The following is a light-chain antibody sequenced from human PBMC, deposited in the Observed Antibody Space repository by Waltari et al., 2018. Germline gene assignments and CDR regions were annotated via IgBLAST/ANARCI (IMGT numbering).Light chain of an antibody. Sequence: QLVLTQLPSASASLGASVKLTCTLSSGHSSNVIAWLQQRPEKGPRYLMKVNSDGSHNKGDEIPDRFSGSSSGAERYLTISSLQSEDEGDYYCQTGGHGTWVFGGGTKLTVL. V-gene: IGLV4-69*01. J-gene: IGLJ3*02. CDR1: SGHSSNV. CDR2: VNSDGSH. CDR3: QTGGHGTWV.